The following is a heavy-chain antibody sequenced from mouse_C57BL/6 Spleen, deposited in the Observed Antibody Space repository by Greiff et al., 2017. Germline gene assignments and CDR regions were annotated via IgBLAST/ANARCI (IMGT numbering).Heavy chain of an antibody. CDR1: GFTFSSYG. CDR3: ARWVITTVVATDAMDY. V-gene: IGHV5-6*02. J-gene: IGHJ4*01. Sequence: EVKLVESGGDLVKPGGSLKLSCAASGFTFSSYGMSWVRQTPDKRLEWVATISSGGSYTYYPDSVKGRFTISRDNAKNTRYLQMISRKSEDTAMYYCARWVITTVVATDAMDYWGQGTSVTVSS. D-gene: IGHD1-1*01. CDR2: ISSGGSYT.